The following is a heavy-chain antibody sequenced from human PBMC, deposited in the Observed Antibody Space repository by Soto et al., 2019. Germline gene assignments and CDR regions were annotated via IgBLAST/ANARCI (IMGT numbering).Heavy chain of an antibody. V-gene: IGHV1-69*13. Sequence: ASVKVSCKASGCTFSSYAISWVRQAPGQGLEWMGGIIPIFGTANYAQKFQGRVTITADESTSTAYMELSSLRSEDTAVYYCARDGTGGYNYGFPIHDAFDIWGQGTIVSVTS. J-gene: IGHJ3*02. CDR3: ARDGTGGYNYGFPIHDAFDI. D-gene: IGHD5-18*01. CDR2: IIPIFGTA. CDR1: GCTFSSYA.